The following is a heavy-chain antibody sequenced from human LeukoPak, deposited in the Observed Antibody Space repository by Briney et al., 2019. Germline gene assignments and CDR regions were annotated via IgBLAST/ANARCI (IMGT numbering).Heavy chain of an antibody. D-gene: IGHD5-12*01. V-gene: IGHV3-48*03. CDR3: ARGYTYFDY. J-gene: IGHJ4*02. Sequence: GGSLRLSCAASGFTFSNYEMNWVRQAPGKGLEWVSYISPSGSTIYYADPVKGRFTISRDNAKNSLYLQMSSLRAEDTAVYYCARGYTYFDYWGQGTLVTVSS. CDR1: GFTFSNYE. CDR2: ISPSGSTI.